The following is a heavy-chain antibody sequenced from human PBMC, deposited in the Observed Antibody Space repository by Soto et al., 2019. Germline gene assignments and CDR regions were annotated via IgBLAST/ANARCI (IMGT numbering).Heavy chain of an antibody. CDR2: INPSGGST. J-gene: IGHJ4*02. CDR3: ARVRDSSGYQS. CDR1: XTFTSXX. D-gene: IGHD3-22*01. V-gene: IGHV1-46*01. Sequence: XTFTSXXXXXXXQAPGQGLEWMGIINPSGGSTSYAQKFQGRVTMTRDTSTSTVYMELSSLRSEDTAVYYCARVRDSSGYQSWGQGTLVTVSS.